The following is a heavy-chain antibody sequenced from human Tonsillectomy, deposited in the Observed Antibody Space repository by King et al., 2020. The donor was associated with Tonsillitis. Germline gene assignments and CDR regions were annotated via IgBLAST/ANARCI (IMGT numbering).Heavy chain of an antibody. CDR2: INWKGDST. V-gene: IGHV3-20*01. Sequence: VQLVESGGGVVRPGGSLRLSCAASGFTFYDYDMSWVRQAPGKGLEWVSTINWKGDSTGYADSVKGRFTISRDNAKNSLYLEMNSLRAEDTALYHCVSQAGDFWSPIFDYWGQGTLVTVSS. J-gene: IGHJ4*02. CDR3: VSQAGDFWSPIFDY. CDR1: GFTFYDYD. D-gene: IGHD3-3*01.